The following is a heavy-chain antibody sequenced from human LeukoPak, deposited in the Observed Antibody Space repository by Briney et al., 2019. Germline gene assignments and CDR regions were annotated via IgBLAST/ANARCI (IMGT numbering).Heavy chain of an antibody. CDR1: GASISSGGYF. CDR3: ASRTSGTLYFEY. D-gene: IGHD1-26*01. V-gene: IGHV4-31*03. CDR2: IYNSGSA. Sequence: PSETLSLTCTVSGASISSGGYFWNWIRQHPGKGLEWIGYIYNSGSAYYNPSLKSRIIISVDTSKNQFSLKLSYVTAADTAVYHCASRTSGTLYFEYWGQGTLVTVSS. J-gene: IGHJ4*02.